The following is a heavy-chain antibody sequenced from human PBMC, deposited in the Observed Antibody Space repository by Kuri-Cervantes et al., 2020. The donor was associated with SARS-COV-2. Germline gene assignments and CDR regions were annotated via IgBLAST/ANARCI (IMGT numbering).Heavy chain of an antibody. D-gene: IGHD2-15*01. CDR2: IYYSGST. CDR1: GGSISSHY. V-gene: IGHV4-59*11. Sequence: ETLSLTCTVSGGSISSHYWSWIRQPPGKGLEWIGYIYYSGSTNYNPSLKSRVTISVDTSKNQFSLKLSSVTAADTAVYYCAREGLGYCSGGSCYSDEQDAFDIWGQGTMVTVSS. CDR3: AREGLGYCSGGSCYSDEQDAFDI. J-gene: IGHJ3*02.